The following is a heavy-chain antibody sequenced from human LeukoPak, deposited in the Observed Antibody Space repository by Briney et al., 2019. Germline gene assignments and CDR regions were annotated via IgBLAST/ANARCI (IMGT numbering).Heavy chain of an antibody. CDR3: ARSAGIAVAGAAAY. V-gene: IGHV1-2*02. D-gene: IGHD6-19*01. Sequence: ASVKVSCKASGYTFSGYNMHWVRQAPGQGLEWMGWINPNSGGTSYAQKFQGRITITRDTSTSTVNMELSGLRSDDTAVYYCARSAGIAVAGAAAYWGQGTLVTVSS. CDR2: INPNSGGT. J-gene: IGHJ4*02. CDR1: GYTFSGYN.